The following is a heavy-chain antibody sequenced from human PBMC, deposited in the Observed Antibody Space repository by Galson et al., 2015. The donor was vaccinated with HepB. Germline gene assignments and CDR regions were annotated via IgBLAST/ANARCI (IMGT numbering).Heavy chain of an antibody. CDR2: ISAYNGNT. CDR1: GYTFTSYG. Sequence: SVKVSCKASGYTFTSYGISWVRQAPGQGLEWMGWISAYNGNTNYAQKLQGRVTMTTDTSTSTAYMELRSLRSDDTAVYYCARDSEGRRWLQPGGIDYWGQGTLVTVSS. V-gene: IGHV1-18*04. D-gene: IGHD5-24*01. CDR3: ARDSEGRRWLQPGGIDY. J-gene: IGHJ4*02.